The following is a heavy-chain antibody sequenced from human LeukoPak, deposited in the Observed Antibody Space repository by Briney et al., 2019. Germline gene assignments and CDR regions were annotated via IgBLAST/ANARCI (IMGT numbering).Heavy chain of an antibody. V-gene: IGHV1-46*01. D-gene: IGHD5-18*01. Sequence: ASVKVSCKASGYTFISYYMHWVRQAPGQGLEWMGIINPSGGSTSYAQKFQGRVTMTRDTSTSTVYMELSSLRSEDTAVYYCARGGGYSYGWPSYYMDVWGKGTTVTVSS. CDR3: ARGGGYSYGWPSYYMDV. CDR2: INPSGGST. J-gene: IGHJ6*03. CDR1: GYTFISYY.